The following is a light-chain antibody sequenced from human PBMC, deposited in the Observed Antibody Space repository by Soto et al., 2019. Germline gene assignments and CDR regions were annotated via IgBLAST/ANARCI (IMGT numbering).Light chain of an antibody. Sequence: DIQMTQSPSTLSASVGDRVTITCRASQSVSDWLAWYQQKPGKAPKLLIYDASSLESAVPSRFSGSVSGTEFTLTISSLQPDDFATYYCQQYKSYTWTFGQGTKVEIK. CDR1: QSVSDW. CDR3: QQYKSYTWT. CDR2: DAS. V-gene: IGKV1-5*01. J-gene: IGKJ1*01.